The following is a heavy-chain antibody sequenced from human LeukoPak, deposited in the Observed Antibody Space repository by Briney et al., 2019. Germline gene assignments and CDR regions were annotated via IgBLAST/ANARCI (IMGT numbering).Heavy chain of an antibody. CDR3: ARPRSLAVASTWFDP. J-gene: IGHJ5*02. CDR2: IYYSGST. V-gene: IGHV4-39*01. D-gene: IGHD6-19*01. Sequence: SETLSLTCTVSGGSISSSSYCWGWIRQPPGKGLEWIGSIYYSGSTYYNPSLKSRVTISVDTSKNQFSLKLSSVTAADTAVYYCARPRSLAVASTWFDPWGQGTLVTVSS. CDR1: GGSISSSSYC.